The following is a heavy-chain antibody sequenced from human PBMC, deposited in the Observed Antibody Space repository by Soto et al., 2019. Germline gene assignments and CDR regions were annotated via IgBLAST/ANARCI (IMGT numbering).Heavy chain of an antibody. CDR1: GFTFSSYW. V-gene: IGHV3-74*01. Sequence: EVQLVESGGGLVQPGGSLRLSCAASGFTFSSYWMHWVRQAPGKGLEWVSRINSDGSSTSYADSVKGRFTISRDNAKNTLYLQMNSLRAEDTAVYYCARSSYYYDSSGYYPLGYWGQGTLVTVSS. D-gene: IGHD3-22*01. CDR3: ARSSYYYDSSGYYPLGY. CDR2: INSDGSST. J-gene: IGHJ4*02.